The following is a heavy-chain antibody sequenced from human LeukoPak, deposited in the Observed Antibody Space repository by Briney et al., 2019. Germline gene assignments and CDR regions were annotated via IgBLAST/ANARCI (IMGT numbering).Heavy chain of an antibody. D-gene: IGHD3-10*01. CDR1: GFTVSSNY. V-gene: IGHV3-53*01. CDR2: IYSGGST. Sequence: GGSLRLSCAASGFTVSSNYMSWVRQAPGKGLEWVSVIYSGGSTYYADSVKGRFTISRDNSKNTLYLQMNSLRAEDTAVYYCARVMAGYSYMDVWGKGTTVTVSS. J-gene: IGHJ6*03. CDR3: ARVMAGYSYMDV.